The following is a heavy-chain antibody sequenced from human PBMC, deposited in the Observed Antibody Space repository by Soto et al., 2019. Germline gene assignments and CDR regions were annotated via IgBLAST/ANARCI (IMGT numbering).Heavy chain of an antibody. CDR1: GGSISSGDYY. CDR3: ASDNGVGL. J-gene: IGHJ4*02. CDR2: IYDSGST. D-gene: IGHD2-8*01. V-gene: IGHV4-30-4*01. Sequence: PSETLSLTCTVSGGSISSGDYYWSWIRQPPGKGLEWIGYIYDSGSTYYNSSLKSRVNITLDTSKNQFSLKLTSVTAADTAVYYCASDNGVGLWGQGTLVTVSS.